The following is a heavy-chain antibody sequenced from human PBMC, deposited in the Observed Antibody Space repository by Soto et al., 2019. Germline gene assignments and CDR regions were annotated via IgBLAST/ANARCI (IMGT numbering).Heavy chain of an antibody. D-gene: IGHD5-12*01. CDR3: AREGNLGRWLQPLDF. CDR2: INHSGST. CDR1: GGSFSGYY. V-gene: IGHV4-34*01. J-gene: IGHJ4*02. Sequence: SETLSLTCAVYGGSFSGYYWTWIRQPPGTGLEWIGEINHSGSTNYNPSLKSRVTISVDTSKNQFSLKLTSVTAADTAKYFCAREGNLGRWLQPLDFWGQGTLVTVSS.